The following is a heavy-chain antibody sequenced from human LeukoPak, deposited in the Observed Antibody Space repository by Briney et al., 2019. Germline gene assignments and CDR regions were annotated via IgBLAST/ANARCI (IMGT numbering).Heavy chain of an antibody. D-gene: IGHD5-24*01. CDR2: TYYRSNRSKWSS. V-gene: IGHV6-1*01. Sequence: SQTLSLTCAISGDRVSADSATWNWIRQSPSRGLEWPGRTYYRSNRSKWSSDYALSVKSRITISPDTSKNEFSLQLNSVTPEDTAVYYCTRANYRAFDIWGQGTMVTVSS. CDR1: GDRVSADSAT. CDR3: TRANYRAFDI. J-gene: IGHJ3*02.